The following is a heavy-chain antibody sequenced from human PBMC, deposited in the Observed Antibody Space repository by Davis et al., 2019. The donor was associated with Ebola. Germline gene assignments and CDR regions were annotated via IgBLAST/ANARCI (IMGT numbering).Heavy chain of an antibody. D-gene: IGHD4-11*01. Sequence: ASVKVSCKASGGTFSSYTITWVRQAPGQGLEWMGWISPYNGLTTYAQTLHGRVTMTTDTSTNTAYMELRSLKSDDTAVYYCARDPVTSTVTTSYNWFDPWGQGTLVTVSS. J-gene: IGHJ5*02. V-gene: IGHV1-18*01. CDR3: ARDPVTSTVTTSYNWFDP. CDR1: GGTFSSYT. CDR2: ISPYNGLT.